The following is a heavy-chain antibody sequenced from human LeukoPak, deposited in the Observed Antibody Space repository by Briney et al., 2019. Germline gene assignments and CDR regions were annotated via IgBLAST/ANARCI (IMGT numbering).Heavy chain of an antibody. CDR3: ARDFYTGHY. D-gene: IGHD3-16*01. V-gene: IGHV3-74*01. Sequence: GGSLRLSCAASGFTFTTYWMHWVRQAPGKGQVWVSGINRDGSTPIYADSVKGRFTISRDNANNTLYLQMNSLRAEDTAVYYCARDFYTGHYWGQGTLVTVSS. J-gene: IGHJ4*02. CDR1: GFTFTTYW. CDR2: INRDGSTP.